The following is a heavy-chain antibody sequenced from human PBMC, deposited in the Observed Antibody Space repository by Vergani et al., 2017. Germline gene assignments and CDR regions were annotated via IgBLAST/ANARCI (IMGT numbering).Heavy chain of an antibody. J-gene: IGHJ3*02. V-gene: IGHV4-59*01. CDR2: IYYSGST. Sequence: QVQLQESGPGLVKPSETLSLTCTVSGGSISSYYWSWIRQPPGKGLEWIWYIYYSGSTNYNPSLKSRVTISVDTSKNQFSLKLSSVTAADTAVYYCASLQWELLAFDIWGQGTMVTVSS. CDR3: ASLQWELLAFDI. D-gene: IGHD1-26*01. CDR1: GGSISSYY.